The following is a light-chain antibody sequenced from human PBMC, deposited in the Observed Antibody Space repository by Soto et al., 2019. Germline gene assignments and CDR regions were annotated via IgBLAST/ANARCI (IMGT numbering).Light chain of an antibody. CDR3: AAWDDSLNVYVV. CDR1: SSNIGSKT. Sequence: QSVLTQPPSASGTPGQRVTISCSGSSSNIGSKTVNWYQQLPGTAPKLLIYSNNQRPSGVPDRFSGSKSGTSASLAISGLQSEDEADYYCAAWDDSLNVYVVFGGGTKVTVL. CDR2: SNN. V-gene: IGLV1-44*01. J-gene: IGLJ2*01.